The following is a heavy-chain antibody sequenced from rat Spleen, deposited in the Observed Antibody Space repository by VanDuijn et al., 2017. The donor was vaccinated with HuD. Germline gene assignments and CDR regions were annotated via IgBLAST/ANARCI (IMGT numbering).Heavy chain of an antibody. J-gene: IGHJ2*01. CDR1: GFTFNNYW. D-gene: IGHD1-10*01. CDR3: TRVRTTTRVYYFDY. CDR2: ITNTGGSI. Sequence: EVQLVESGGGLVQPGRSLKLSCVASGFTFNNYWMSWIRQAPGKGLEWVASITNTGGSIYYPDSVKGRFTISRDNAQNTLYLQMNSLRSEDTATYYCTRVRTTTRVYYFDYWGQGVMVTVSS. V-gene: IGHV5-31*01.